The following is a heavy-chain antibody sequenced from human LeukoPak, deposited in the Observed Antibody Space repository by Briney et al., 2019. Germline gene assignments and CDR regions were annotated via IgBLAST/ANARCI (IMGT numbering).Heavy chain of an antibody. J-gene: IGHJ6*02. V-gene: IGHV1-24*01. D-gene: IGHD3-3*01. CDR3: ATPDYDFWSGLRRYYYYGMDV. Sequence: GASVKVSCKVSGYTLTELSMHWVRQAPGKGLEWMGGFDPEDGETIYAQKFQGRVTMTEDTSTDTAYMELRSLRSEDTAVYYCATPDYDFWSGLRRYYYYGMDVWGQGTTVTVSS. CDR1: GYTLTELS. CDR2: FDPEDGET.